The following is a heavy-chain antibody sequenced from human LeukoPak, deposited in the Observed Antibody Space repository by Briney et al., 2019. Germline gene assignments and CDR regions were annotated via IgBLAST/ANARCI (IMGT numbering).Heavy chain of an antibody. CDR1: GYTFTGHY. CDR3: ARGALTTVTTEFDY. V-gene: IGHV1-2*02. J-gene: IGHJ4*02. Sequence: ASVKVSCKASGYTFTGHYIHWVRQAPGQGLEWMGWINPKNAGTNYAQKFQGRVTMTRVTSISTAYMELSRLRSDDTAVYYCARGALTTVTTEFDYWGQGTLVTVSS. D-gene: IGHD4-17*01. CDR2: INPKNAGT.